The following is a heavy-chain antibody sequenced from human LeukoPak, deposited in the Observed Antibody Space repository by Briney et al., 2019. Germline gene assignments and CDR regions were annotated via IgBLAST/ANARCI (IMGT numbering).Heavy chain of an antibody. Sequence: GESLKISCKGSGYSSTSYWIGWVRQMPGKGLEWVGIIYPDDSETRYSPSFQDQVTISADKSISTAYLQWSSLKASDTAMYYCARHYPGGDYFIDYRGQGTLVTVSS. D-gene: IGHD4-17*01. CDR2: IYPDDSET. J-gene: IGHJ4*02. V-gene: IGHV5-51*01. CDR1: GYSSTSYW. CDR3: ARHYPGGDYFIDY.